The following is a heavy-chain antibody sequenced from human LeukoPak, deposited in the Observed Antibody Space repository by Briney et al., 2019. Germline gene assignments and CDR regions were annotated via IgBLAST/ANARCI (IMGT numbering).Heavy chain of an antibody. D-gene: IGHD1-26*01. V-gene: IGHV3-23*01. CDR3: AKDALARLGRHLSGSFDY. J-gene: IGHJ4*02. CDR1: GFTFSSYA. Sequence: QPGGSLRLSCAASGFTFSSYAVSWVRQARGKGREWVSAISGSGGSTYYADSVKGRFTISRDNSKNTLYLQMNSLRAEDTAVYYCAKDALARLGRHLSGSFDYWGQGTLVTVSS. CDR2: ISGSGGST.